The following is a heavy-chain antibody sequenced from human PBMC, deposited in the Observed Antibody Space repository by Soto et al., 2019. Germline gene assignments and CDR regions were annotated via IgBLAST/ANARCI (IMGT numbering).Heavy chain of an antibody. CDR3: ARSQGSSTSLEIYYYYYYGIDV. CDR2: IIPISDTT. J-gene: IGHJ6*02. Sequence: QVQLVQSGAEVKKPGSSVKVSCKASGGTFSSYAISWVRQAPGQGLEWMGGIIPISDTTNYAQKFQGRVTITADESTSTAYKALSSLRSEDTAVYYCARSQGSSTSLEIYYYYYYGIDVWGQGTTVTVSS. V-gene: IGHV1-69*01. D-gene: IGHD2-2*01. CDR1: GGTFSSYA.